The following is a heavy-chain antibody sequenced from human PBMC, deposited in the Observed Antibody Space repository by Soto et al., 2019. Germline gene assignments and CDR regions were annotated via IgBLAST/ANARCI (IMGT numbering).Heavy chain of an antibody. CDR3: ARARVPTDIEGIRFSSDP. D-gene: IGHD2-2*01. Sequence: PVGSLRLSCEASGFTFSSYEMNWVRQAPGKGLEWVSYISSSGTTIYYADSVKGRFTISRDNAKNSLYLQMHSLRAEDTAVYYCARARVPTDIEGIRFSSDPWGQGALVTVYS. V-gene: IGHV3-48*03. J-gene: IGHJ5*02. CDR1: GFTFSSYE. CDR2: ISSSGTTI.